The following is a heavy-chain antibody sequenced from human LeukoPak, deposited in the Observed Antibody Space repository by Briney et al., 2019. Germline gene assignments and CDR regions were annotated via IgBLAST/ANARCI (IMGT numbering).Heavy chain of an antibody. CDR3: ARHDLGGNSGYDSREDY. J-gene: IGHJ4*02. CDR1: GGSISSSSYY. D-gene: IGHD5-12*01. Sequence: PSETLSLTCTVSGGSISSSSYYWGWIRQPPGKGLEWIGSIYYSGSTYYNPSLKSRVTISVDTSKNQFSLKLSSVTAADTAVYYCARHDLGGNSGYDSREDYWGQGTLVTVSS. V-gene: IGHV4-39*01. CDR2: IYYSGST.